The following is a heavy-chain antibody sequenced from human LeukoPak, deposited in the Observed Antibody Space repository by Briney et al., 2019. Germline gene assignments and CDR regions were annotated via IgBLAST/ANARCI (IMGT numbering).Heavy chain of an antibody. Sequence: GGSLRLSCAASGFTFSSYAMSWVRQGPGKGLEWVSAISGSGGSTYYADSVKGRFTISRDNSKNTLYLQMNSLRAEDTAVYYCAKVREVPYCSSTSCHSRSAFDIWGQGTMVAVPS. J-gene: IGHJ3*02. CDR1: GFTFSSYA. CDR3: AKVREVPYCSSTSCHSRSAFDI. V-gene: IGHV3-23*01. CDR2: ISGSGGST. D-gene: IGHD2-2*01.